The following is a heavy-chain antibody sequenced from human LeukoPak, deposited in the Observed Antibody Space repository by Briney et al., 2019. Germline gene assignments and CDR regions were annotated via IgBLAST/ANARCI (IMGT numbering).Heavy chain of an antibody. J-gene: IGHJ4*02. D-gene: IGHD5-24*01. V-gene: IGHV4-39*01. Sequence: SETLSLTCTVSGGSISSSSYYWGWIRQPPGKGLEWIGSIYYSGSTYYNPSLKSRVTISVDASKNQFSLKLSSVTAADTAVYYCARHFGGYNYFDYWGQGTLVTVSS. CDR3: ARHFGGYNYFDY. CDR1: GGSISSSSYY. CDR2: IYYSGST.